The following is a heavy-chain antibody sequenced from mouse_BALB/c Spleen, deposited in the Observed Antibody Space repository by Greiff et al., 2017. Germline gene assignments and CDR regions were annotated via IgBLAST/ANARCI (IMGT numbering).Heavy chain of an antibody. D-gene: IGHD1-2*01. J-gene: IGHJ4*01. Sequence: EVKLVESGGGLVKPGGSLKLSCAASGFTFSDYYMYWVRQTPEKRLEWVATISDGGSYTYYPDSVKGRFTISRDNAKNNLYLQMSSLKSEDTAMYYCATAGGYYGYVGNAMDYWGQGTSVTVSS. CDR2: ISDGGSYT. V-gene: IGHV5-4*02. CDR1: GFTFSDYY. CDR3: ATAGGYYGYVGNAMDY.